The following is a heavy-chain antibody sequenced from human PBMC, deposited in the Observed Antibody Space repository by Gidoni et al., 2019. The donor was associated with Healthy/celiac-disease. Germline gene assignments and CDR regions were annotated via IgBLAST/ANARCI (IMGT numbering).Heavy chain of an antibody. Sequence: EVQLVESGGGLVKPGGSLRLSCAASGFPFSNAWLRWVRQAPGKGLEWVGRIKSKTDGGTTDYAAPVKGRFTISRDDSKNTLYLQMNSLKTEDTAVYYCTTDEYYYDSSGYYVNWYFDLWGRGTLVTVSS. J-gene: IGHJ2*01. D-gene: IGHD3-22*01. CDR1: GFPFSNAW. CDR3: TTDEYYYDSSGYYVNWYFDL. V-gene: IGHV3-15*01. CDR2: IKSKTDGGTT.